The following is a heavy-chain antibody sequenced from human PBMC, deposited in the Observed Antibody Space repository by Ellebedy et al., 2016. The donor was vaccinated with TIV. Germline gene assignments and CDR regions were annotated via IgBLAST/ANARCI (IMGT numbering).Heavy chain of an antibody. CDR1: GFTFSSYG. CDR2: ISSSSSYI. J-gene: IGHJ6*02. CDR3: ARDHIVVVPAAMENYYYGMDV. D-gene: IGHD2-2*01. Sequence: GGSLRLSXAASGFTFSSYGMHWVRQAPGKGLEWVSSISSSSSYIYYADSVKGRFTISRDNAKNSLYLQMNSLRAEDTAVYYCARDHIVVVPAAMENYYYGMDVWGQGTTVTVSS. V-gene: IGHV3-21*01.